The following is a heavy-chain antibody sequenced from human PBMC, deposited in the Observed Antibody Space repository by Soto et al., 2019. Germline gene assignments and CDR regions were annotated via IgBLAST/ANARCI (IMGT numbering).Heavy chain of an antibody. CDR1: GGTFSSYA. CDR2: IIPIFGTA. Sequence: ASVKVSCKASGGTFSSYAISWGRQAPGQGREWMGGIIPIFGTANYAQKFQGRVTITADESTSTAYMELSSLRSEDTAVYYCASRRRSEDYWGQGXLVTVSS. J-gene: IGHJ4*02. CDR3: ASRRRSEDY. V-gene: IGHV1-69*13.